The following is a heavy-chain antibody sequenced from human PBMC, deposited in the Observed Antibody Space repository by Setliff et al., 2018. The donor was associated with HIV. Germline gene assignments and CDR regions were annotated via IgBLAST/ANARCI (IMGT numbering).Heavy chain of an antibody. V-gene: IGHV1-18*01. CDR2: VSAWDGTT. CDR3: VRMRGDSHGAFDI. J-gene: IGHJ3*02. Sequence: ASVKVSCKASGYSFTIYGISWVRQAPGQGPEWLGWVSAWDGTTNYVQKLQGRVTMTTDTSTSTAYMELRSLRYDDTAIYYCVRMRGDSHGAFDIWGQGTMVTVSS. CDR1: GYSFTIYG. D-gene: IGHD3-16*01.